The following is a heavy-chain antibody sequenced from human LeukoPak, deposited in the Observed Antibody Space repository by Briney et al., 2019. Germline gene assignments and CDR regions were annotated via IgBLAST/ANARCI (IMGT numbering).Heavy chain of an antibody. V-gene: IGHV4-34*01. Sequence: PSETLSLTCAVYGGSFSGYYWSWIRQPPGKGLEWIGEINHSGSTNYNPSLKSRVTISVDTSKNQFSLKLSSVTAADTAVYYCARESRLGELSANFDYWGQGTPVTVSS. CDR3: ARESRLGELSANFDY. CDR1: GGSFSGYY. CDR2: INHSGST. J-gene: IGHJ4*02. D-gene: IGHD3-16*02.